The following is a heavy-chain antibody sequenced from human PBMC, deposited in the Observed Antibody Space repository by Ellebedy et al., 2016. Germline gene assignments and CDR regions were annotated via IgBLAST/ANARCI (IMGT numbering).Heavy chain of an antibody. CDR1: GYTFTGYY. J-gene: IGHJ5*02. CDR2: INPNGGVT. D-gene: IGHD5-12*01. V-gene: IGHV1-2*02. Sequence: ASVKVSCKASGYTFTGYYIHWVRQAPGQGLEWIGWINPNGGVTKYARKFQGRATMTKDTSISTAYMDLKRLRSDDTAVYYCARGGELSAYSGYRHWFDPWGQGTLVTVSS. CDR3: ARGGELSAYSGYRHWFDP.